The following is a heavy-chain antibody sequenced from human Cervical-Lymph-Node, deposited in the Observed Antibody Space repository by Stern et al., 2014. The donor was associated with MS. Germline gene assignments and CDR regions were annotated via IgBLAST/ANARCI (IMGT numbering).Heavy chain of an antibody. Sequence: QVQLVQSGGGVVQPGRSLRLSCAASGFTFSNFGMHWVRQAPGKGPEWVTLISYDGGNEYYADFVKGRFTISRDDSQNKAYLQLDSLRPEDTAVYYCAKGRTVAGKGVGAFDVWGQGTLVTVSS. D-gene: IGHD6-19*01. CDR3: AKGRTVAGKGVGAFDV. CDR2: ISYDGGNE. CDR1: GFTFSNFG. J-gene: IGHJ3*01. V-gene: IGHV3-30*18.